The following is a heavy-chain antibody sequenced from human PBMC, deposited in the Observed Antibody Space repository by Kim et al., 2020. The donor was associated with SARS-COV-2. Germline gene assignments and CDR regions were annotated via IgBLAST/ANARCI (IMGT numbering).Heavy chain of an antibody. CDR2: IYSGGST. D-gene: IGHD6-13*01. CDR1: GFTVSSNY. J-gene: IGHJ5*02. Sequence: GGSLRLSCAASGFTVSSNYMSWVRQAPGKGLEWVSVIYSGGSTYYADSVKGRFTISRDNSKNTLYLQMNSLRAEDTAVYYCARHGYSSSWYVLEAGENWFDPWGQGNLVTVSS. CDR3: ARHGYSSSWYVLEAGENWFDP. V-gene: IGHV3-53*01.